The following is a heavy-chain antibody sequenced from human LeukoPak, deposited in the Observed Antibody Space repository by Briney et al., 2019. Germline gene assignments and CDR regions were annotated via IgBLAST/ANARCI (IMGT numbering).Heavy chain of an antibody. Sequence: GGSLRLSCAASGFTFNNYAMHWVRQAPGKGLEWVAVMSYDGSNKYCADSVKGRITISRDNSKNTLYLQMNSLRAEDTALYFCARDQQQMALYYYYGMDVWGQGTTVTVSS. CDR3: ARDQQQMALYYYYGMDV. J-gene: IGHJ6*02. CDR2: MSYDGSNK. V-gene: IGHV3-30*04. D-gene: IGHD5-24*01. CDR1: GFTFNNYA.